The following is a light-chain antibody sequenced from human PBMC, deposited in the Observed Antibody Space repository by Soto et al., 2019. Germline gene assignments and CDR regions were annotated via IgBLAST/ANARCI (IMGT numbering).Light chain of an antibody. Sequence: DVVMTQSPLSLPVTLGQPASISCRSSQSLAYSDGNTYLNWFQQRPGQSPRRLIYKVSNRDSGVPYRFSGSVSGTDCTLKISRVDAQDVGVYYCIQGPHCPPYTFGQGTKLDFK. V-gene: IGKV2-30*01. CDR3: IQGPHCPPYT. J-gene: IGKJ2*01. CDR2: KVS. CDR1: QSLAYSDGNTY.